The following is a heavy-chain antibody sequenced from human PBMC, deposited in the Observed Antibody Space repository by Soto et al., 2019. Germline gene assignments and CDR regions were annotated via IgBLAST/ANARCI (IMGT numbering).Heavy chain of an antibody. D-gene: IGHD6-13*01. Sequence: LRLSCAASGFTFRSFTMNWVRQAPGKGLEWVSTISSNSAYIYYTDALRGRFTISRDNAKNSLHLQMNSLRAEDTAVYYCTRDASRDSSARGWFDPWGPGTLVTSPQ. CDR1: GFTFRSFT. CDR2: ISSNSAYI. J-gene: IGHJ5*02. CDR3: TRDASRDSSARGWFDP. V-gene: IGHV3-21*01.